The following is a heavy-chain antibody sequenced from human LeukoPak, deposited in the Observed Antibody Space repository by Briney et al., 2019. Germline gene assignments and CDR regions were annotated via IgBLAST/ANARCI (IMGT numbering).Heavy chain of an antibody. CDR3: AKQFDGYNYYFDY. CDR2: ISYDGSNK. J-gene: IGHJ4*02. CDR1: GFTFSSYA. Sequence: GGSLRLSCAASGFTFSSYAMHWVRQAPGKGLEWVAVISYDGSNKYYADSVKGRFTISRDNSKNTLYLQMNSLRAEDTAVYYCAKQFDGYNYYFDYWGQGTLVTVSS. V-gene: IGHV3-30-3*02. D-gene: IGHD5-24*01.